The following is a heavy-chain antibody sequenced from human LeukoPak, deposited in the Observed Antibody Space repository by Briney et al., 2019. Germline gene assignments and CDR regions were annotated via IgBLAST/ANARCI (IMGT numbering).Heavy chain of an antibody. CDR3: ARDRPGRYCSRTSCYTASPFDP. D-gene: IGHD2-2*02. J-gene: IGHJ5*02. CDR2: INPSGTGT. Sequence: ASVKVSCKASGYTITNNYMHWVRQAPGQGLEWMGVINPSGTGTSYAQKFQGRITMSRDTSTSTVYMELSSLRSEDTAVYYCARDRPGRYCSRTSCYTASPFDPWGQGTLVTVSS. V-gene: IGHV1-46*01. CDR1: GYTITNNY.